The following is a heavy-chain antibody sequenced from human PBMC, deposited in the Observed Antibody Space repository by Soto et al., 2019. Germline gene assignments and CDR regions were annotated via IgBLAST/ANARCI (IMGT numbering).Heavy chain of an antibody. CDR3: ARGPSTVATWLDY. J-gene: IGHJ4*02. V-gene: IGHV3-64*02. CDR2: ISDNGFST. Sequence: GGSLRLSCAASGFPFSNYAMHWVRQAPGKGLEYVSAISDNGFSTYYGDSVRGRFIISRDNSKNTLYLQMGSLRAEDMAVYYCARGPSTVATWLDYWGQGTLVTVSS. D-gene: IGHD4-17*01. CDR1: GFPFSNYA.